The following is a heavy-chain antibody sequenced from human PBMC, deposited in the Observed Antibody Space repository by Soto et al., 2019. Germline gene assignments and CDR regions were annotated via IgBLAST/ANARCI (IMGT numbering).Heavy chain of an antibody. J-gene: IGHJ4*02. D-gene: IGHD1-26*01. CDR2: AHHSGRT. V-gene: IGHV4-4*02. CDR1: GGSMSSSNW. Sequence: QVQLQESGPGPVKPSGTLSLTCTVSGGSMSSSNWWNWVRQSPGKGLEWIGEAHHSGRTNYNPSLKSRVTISVDKSKNHFSLKLSSVTAADTAVYYCARSEATGLDYWGQGTLVTVSS. CDR3: ARSEATGLDY.